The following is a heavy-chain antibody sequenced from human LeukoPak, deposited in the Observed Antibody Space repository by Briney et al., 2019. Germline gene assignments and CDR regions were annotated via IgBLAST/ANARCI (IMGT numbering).Heavy chain of an antibody. CDR3: ARGLRRVWYFDL. V-gene: IGHV4-34*01. CDR2: INHSGST. J-gene: IGHJ2*01. Sequence: SETLSLTCAVYGGSFSGYYWRWIRQPPGKGLEWIGEINHSGSTNYNPSLKSRVTISVDTSKNQFSLKLSSVTAADTAVYYCARGLRRVWYFDLWGRGTLVTVSS. CDR1: GGSFSGYY.